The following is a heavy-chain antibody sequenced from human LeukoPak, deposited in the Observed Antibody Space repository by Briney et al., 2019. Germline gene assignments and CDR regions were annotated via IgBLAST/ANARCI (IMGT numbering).Heavy chain of an antibody. Sequence: PGGSLRLSCAASGFTVSSNYMSWVRQAPGKGLEWVSVIYSGGSTYYADSVKGRFTISRDNSKNTLYLQMNSLRAEDTAVYYCARDTPTYYYDSSGYTWGQGTLVTVSS. CDR1: GFTVSSNY. J-gene: IGHJ5*02. CDR3: ARDTPTYYYDSSGYT. CDR2: IYSGGST. V-gene: IGHV3-53*01. D-gene: IGHD3-22*01.